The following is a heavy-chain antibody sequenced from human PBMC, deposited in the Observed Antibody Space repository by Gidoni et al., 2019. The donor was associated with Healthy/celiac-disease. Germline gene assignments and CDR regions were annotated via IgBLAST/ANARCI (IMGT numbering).Heavy chain of an antibody. J-gene: IGHJ3*02. CDR3: AREDGGNGLGAFDI. CDR2: IIPIFGTA. D-gene: IGHD2-15*01. V-gene: IGHV1-69*01. CDR1: GGTFSSYA. Sequence: QVQLVQSGAEVKKPGSSVKVSCKASGGTFSSYAISWVGPTPGQGLEWMGGIIPIFGTANYAQKFQGRVTITADESTSTAYMELSSLRSEDTAVYYCAREDGGNGLGAFDIWGQGTMVTVSS.